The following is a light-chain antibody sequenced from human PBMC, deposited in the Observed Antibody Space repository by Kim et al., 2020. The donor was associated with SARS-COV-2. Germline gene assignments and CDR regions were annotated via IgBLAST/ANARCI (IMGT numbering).Light chain of an antibody. Sequence: EIVLTQSPGTLSLSPGERATLSCRASQSVSSSYLAWYQQKPGQAPRLLIYGASSRATGIPDRFSGSGSGTDFTLTISRLEPEDCAVYYCQQYKNSPWTFGQGTKVDIK. V-gene: IGKV3-20*01. CDR3: QQYKNSPWT. J-gene: IGKJ1*01. CDR2: GAS. CDR1: QSVSSSY.